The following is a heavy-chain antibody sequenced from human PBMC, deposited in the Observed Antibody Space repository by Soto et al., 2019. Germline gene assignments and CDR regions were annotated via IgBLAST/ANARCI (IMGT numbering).Heavy chain of an antibody. CDR3: AKGVVPAAPYLH. D-gene: IGHD2-2*01. CDR2: ISGSGGTT. CDR1: GFTCISYP. V-gene: IGHV3-23*01. J-gene: IGHJ4*02. Sequence: PGGSLRLSCAPSGFTCISYPIFGVRQAPGEGLEWVSGISGSGGTTYYEDSVKGRFTISRDNSQNTVYLQMNSLRAEDTVVYYCAKGVVPAAPYLHWGPGILVTVS.